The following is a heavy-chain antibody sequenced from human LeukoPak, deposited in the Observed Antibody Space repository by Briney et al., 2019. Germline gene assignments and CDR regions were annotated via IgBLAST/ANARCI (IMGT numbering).Heavy chain of an antibody. J-gene: IGHJ4*02. Sequence: GGSLRLSCAASGFTFSSYWMSWVRQAPGKGLEWVANIKHDGSDKYYVDSVKGRFTISRDNAENSLYLQMDSLRAEDTAMYYCARSQSLGYWGQGTLVTVSS. CDR1: GFTFSSYW. V-gene: IGHV3-7*04. CDR2: IKHDGSDK. CDR3: ARSQSLGY.